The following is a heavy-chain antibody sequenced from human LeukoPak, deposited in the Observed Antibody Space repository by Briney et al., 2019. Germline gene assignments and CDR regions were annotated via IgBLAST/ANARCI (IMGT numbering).Heavy chain of an antibody. CDR2: INSEGSST. J-gene: IGHJ3*02. Sequence: PGGSLRLSCAASGFNFSSYWMHWVRHAPGKGLVWVSRINSEGSSTIYADSVKRRFTISRDNAKNTLYLQMNSLRAEDTAVYYCARGGAYSSGPRGSHGAFDIWGQGTMVTVSS. CDR1: GFNFSSYW. V-gene: IGHV3-74*01. CDR3: ARGGAYSSGPRGSHGAFDI. D-gene: IGHD6-19*01.